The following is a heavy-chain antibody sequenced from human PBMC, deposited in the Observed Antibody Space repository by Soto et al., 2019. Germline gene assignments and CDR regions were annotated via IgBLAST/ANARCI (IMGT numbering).Heavy chain of an antibody. CDR1: GFTFSIFA. V-gene: IGHV3-23*01. CDR3: AKEVSLGSTVDLGY. J-gene: IGHJ4*02. Sequence: GGSLRLSCAASGFTFSIFAMSWVRQSPGKGLEWVSTISGSGGSTYYADAVKGRFSISRDNSMGTLYLQMKSLRVEDTAIYYCAKEVSLGSTVDLGYWGQGTPVTVSS. D-gene: IGHD3-10*01. CDR2: ISGSGGST.